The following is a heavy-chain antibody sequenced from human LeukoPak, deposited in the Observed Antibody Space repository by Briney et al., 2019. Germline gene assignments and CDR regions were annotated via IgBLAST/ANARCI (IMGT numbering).Heavy chain of an antibody. Sequence: GGSLRLSCAASGFTFSSYSMNWVRQAPGKGLEWVSSISSSSSYIYYADSVKGRFTIFRDNAKNSLYLQMNSLRAEDTAVYYCARAYGSGSYGVYYYYGMDVWGQGTTVTVSS. CDR1: GFTFSSYS. CDR2: ISSSSSYI. D-gene: IGHD3-10*01. V-gene: IGHV3-21*01. CDR3: ARAYGSGSYGVYYYYGMDV. J-gene: IGHJ6*02.